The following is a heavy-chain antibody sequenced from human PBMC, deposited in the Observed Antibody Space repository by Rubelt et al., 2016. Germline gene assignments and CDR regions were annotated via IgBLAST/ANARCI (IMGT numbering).Heavy chain of an antibody. D-gene: IGHD1-1*01. CDR2: VLHSGSA. V-gene: IGHV4-39*02. J-gene: IGHJ5*01. Sequence: QVQLQQWGAGLVKPSETLSLTCTVSGGAISDSDYYWAWIRQPPGRGLEYIVTVLHSGSAYYNPSLNSRVTVSVDTSKNNSSLGLYSVTAADTAGYYCARARSTGVGGRGFFDSWGQGTLVTVSS. CDR1: GGAISDSDYY. CDR3: ARARSTGVGGRGFFDS.